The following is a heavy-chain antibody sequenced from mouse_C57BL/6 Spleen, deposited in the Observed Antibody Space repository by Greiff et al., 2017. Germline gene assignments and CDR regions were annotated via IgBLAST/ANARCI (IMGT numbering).Heavy chain of an antibody. CDR1: GYTFTSYW. CDR3: ARRDRAWFAY. J-gene: IGHJ3*01. CDR2: IYPSDSET. Sequence: VQLQQPGAELVRPGSSVKLSCKASGYTFTSYWMDWVKQRPGQGLEWIGNIYPSDSETHYNQKFKDKATLTVDKSSSTAYMQLSSLTSEDSAVYYCARRDRAWFAYWGQGTLVTVSA. V-gene: IGHV1-61*01. D-gene: IGHD2-14*01.